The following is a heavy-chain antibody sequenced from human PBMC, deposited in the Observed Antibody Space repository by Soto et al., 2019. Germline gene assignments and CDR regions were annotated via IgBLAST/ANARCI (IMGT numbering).Heavy chain of an antibody. J-gene: IGHJ1*01. CDR1: GDTFTSYG. Sequence: QVQLVQSGAEVKKPGASVKVSCKASGDTFTSYGISWVRQAPGQGLEWMGWISAYNGNTNYAQKLQGRVTMTTDTSTSTAYMELRSLRSDDTAVYYCARDVLRFLEWSEREYSQHWGQGTLVTVSS. CDR2: ISAYNGNT. D-gene: IGHD3-3*01. V-gene: IGHV1-18*01. CDR3: ARDVLRFLEWSEREYSQH.